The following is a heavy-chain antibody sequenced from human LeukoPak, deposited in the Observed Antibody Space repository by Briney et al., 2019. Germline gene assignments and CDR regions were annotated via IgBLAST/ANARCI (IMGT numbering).Heavy chain of an antibody. Sequence: GGSLSLSCAACGFNFTNYGRRWVRQAPGKGLEWVGVIWYDGSNKYYADSVKGRFTNPRDNSKNTVYLQMNSLRAEDTAVYYCARGLRNTDTFDIWGQGTMVTVSS. V-gene: IGHV3-33*01. CDR2: IWYDGSNK. CDR1: GFNFTNYG. J-gene: IGHJ3*02. CDR3: ARGLRNTDTFDI.